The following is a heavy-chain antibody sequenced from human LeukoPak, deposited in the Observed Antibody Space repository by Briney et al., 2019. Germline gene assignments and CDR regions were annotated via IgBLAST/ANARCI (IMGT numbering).Heavy chain of an antibody. J-gene: IGHJ4*02. CDR2: INPNSGGT. V-gene: IGHV1-2*02. Sequence: ASVKVSCKASGYTLIGYYMHWVRQAPGQGLEWMGWINPNSGGTNYAQKFQGRVTMTRDTSISTAYMELSRLRSDDTAVYYCAPSSVSSWSPHFDYWGQGTLVTVSS. CDR1: GYTLIGYY. D-gene: IGHD6-13*01. CDR3: APSSVSSWSPHFDY.